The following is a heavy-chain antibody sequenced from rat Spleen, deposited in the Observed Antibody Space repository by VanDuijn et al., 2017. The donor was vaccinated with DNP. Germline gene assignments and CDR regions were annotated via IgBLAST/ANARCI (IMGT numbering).Heavy chain of an antibody. D-gene: IGHD1-10*01. CDR2: ITSSGGNT. Sequence: EVQLVDSGGGLVQPGRSLKLSCAASGFTFSDFYMAWVRQAPKKGLEWVATITSSGGNTYYRDSVKGRFTVSRDNAKSTLYLQMDSLRSEDTATYYCARHRLYHNLFDYWGQGVMVTVSS. CDR3: ARHRLYHNLFDY. CDR1: GFTFSDFY. J-gene: IGHJ2*01. V-gene: IGHV5-25*01.